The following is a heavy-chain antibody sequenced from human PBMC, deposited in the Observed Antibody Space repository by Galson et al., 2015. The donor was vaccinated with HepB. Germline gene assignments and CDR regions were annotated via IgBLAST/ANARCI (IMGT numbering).Heavy chain of an antibody. CDR1: GYTFTGYY. Sequence: SVKVSCKASGYTFTGYYMHWVRQAPGQGLEWMGWINPNSGGTNYAQKFQGRVTMTRDTSISTAYMELSRLRSDDTAVYYCAGGPGHTNDCSSTSCHEYFQHWGQGTLVTVSS. CDR3: AGGPGHTNDCSSTSCHEYFQH. J-gene: IGHJ1*01. V-gene: IGHV1-2*02. D-gene: IGHD2-2*01. CDR2: INPNSGGT.